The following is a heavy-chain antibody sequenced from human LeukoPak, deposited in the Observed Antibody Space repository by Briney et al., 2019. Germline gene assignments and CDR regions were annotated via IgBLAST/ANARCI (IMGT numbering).Heavy chain of an antibody. D-gene: IGHD1-26*01. J-gene: IGHJ4*02. V-gene: IGHV3-30-3*01. CDR2: ISYDGSNK. Sequence: PGGSLRLSCAASGFTFSSYAMHWVRQAPGKGLEWVAVISYDGSNKYYADSVKGRFTISRDNSKNTLYLQMNSLRAEDTAVYYCARDPTSGSHPHFDFWGQGILVTVSS. CDR1: GFTFSSYA. CDR3: ARDPTSGSHPHFDF.